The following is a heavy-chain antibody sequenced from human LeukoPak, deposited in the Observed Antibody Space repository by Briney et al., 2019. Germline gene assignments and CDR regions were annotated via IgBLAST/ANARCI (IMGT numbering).Heavy chain of an antibody. J-gene: IGHJ4*02. CDR2: IKSKTDGGTT. D-gene: IGHD3-22*01. V-gene: IGHV3-15*01. CDR3: TTDPIYYYDRY. CDR1: GFTFSNAW. Sequence: GGSLRLSCAASGFTFSNAWMSWVRQAPGKGLEWVGRIKSKTDGGTTDYAASVKGRFTISRDDSKNTLYLQMNSLKTEDTAVYYCTTDPIYYYDRYWGQGTLVTVSS.